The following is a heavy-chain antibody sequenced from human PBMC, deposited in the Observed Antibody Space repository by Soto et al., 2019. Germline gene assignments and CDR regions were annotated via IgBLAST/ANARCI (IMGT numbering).Heavy chain of an antibody. J-gene: IGHJ5*02. Sequence: EVQLVESGGGLVQPGGSLRLSCAASGFTFSSYWMSWVRQAPGKGLEWVANIKQDGSEKYYVDSVKGRFTISRDNAKHSLYLQMNRLSAEDTAVYYCARDTYEYGDYGGWFDPWGQGTLVTVSS. V-gene: IGHV3-7*01. CDR2: IKQDGSEK. CDR1: GFTFSSYW. D-gene: IGHD4-17*01. CDR3: ARDTYEYGDYGGWFDP.